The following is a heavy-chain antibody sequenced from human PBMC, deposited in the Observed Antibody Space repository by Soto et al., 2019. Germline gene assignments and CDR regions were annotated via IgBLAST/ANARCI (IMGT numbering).Heavy chain of an antibody. CDR2: ISYDGSNK. V-gene: IGHV3-30-3*01. D-gene: IGHD6-13*01. Sequence: SLRLSCAASGFTFSSYAMHWVRQAPGKGLEWVAVISYDGSNKYYADSVKGRFTISRDNSKNTLYLQMNSLRAEDTAVYYCARESRIAAAGTENWFDPWGQGTLVTVSS. CDR3: ARESRIAAAGTENWFDP. CDR1: GFTFSSYA. J-gene: IGHJ5*02.